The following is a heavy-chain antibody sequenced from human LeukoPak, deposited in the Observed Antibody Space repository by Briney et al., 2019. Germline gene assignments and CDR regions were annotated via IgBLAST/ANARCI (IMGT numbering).Heavy chain of an antibody. CDR1: GGTFSSYA. Sequence: ASVKVSCKASGGTFSSYAISWVRQAPGQGLEWMAWINAYNGDTNYAQKLQGRVTMTTDTSTSTAYMELRSLRSDDTAVYYCARDEGNYDILTGYMDVWGQGTTVTVSS. CDR3: ARDEGNYDILTGYMDV. V-gene: IGHV1-18*01. D-gene: IGHD3-9*01. CDR2: INAYNGDT. J-gene: IGHJ6*02.